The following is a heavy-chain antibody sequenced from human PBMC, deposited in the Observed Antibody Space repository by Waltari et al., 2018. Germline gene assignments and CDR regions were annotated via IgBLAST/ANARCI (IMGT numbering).Heavy chain of an antibody. J-gene: IGHJ4*02. CDR1: GGTFSSYA. Sequence: QVQLVQSGAEVKKPGSSVKVSCKASGGTFSSYAISWVRQAPGQGLEWMGGIIPIFGTANYAQKFQGRVTITADETTSTAYMELSSLRSEDTAVYYCARLPSSGSYYPDPVYWGQGTLVTVSS. CDR3: ARLPSSGSYYPDPVY. CDR2: IIPIFGTA. V-gene: IGHV1-69*12. D-gene: IGHD1-26*01.